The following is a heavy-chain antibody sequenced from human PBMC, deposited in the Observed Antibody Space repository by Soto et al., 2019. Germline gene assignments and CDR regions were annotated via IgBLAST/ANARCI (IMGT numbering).Heavy chain of an antibody. CDR1: SGSISSYY. J-gene: IGHJ4*02. CDR3: ARLHGSYFDY. Sequence: SETLSLTCTVSSGSISSYYWSWIRQPPGKGLEWIGYIYYSGSTNYNPSLKSRVTISVDTSKNQFSLKLSSVTAADTAVYYCARLHGSYFDYWGQGTLVTVSS. CDR2: IYYSGST. D-gene: IGHD1-26*01. V-gene: IGHV4-59*01.